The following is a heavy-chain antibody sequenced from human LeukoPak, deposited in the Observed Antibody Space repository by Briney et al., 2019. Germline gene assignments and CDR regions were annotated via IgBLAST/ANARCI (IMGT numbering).Heavy chain of an antibody. CDR3: ARASGFNRFDP. Sequence: GGSLRLSCAVSGFTFSSYWMSWVRQAPGKGLGWVANIKQDGSVKYYVDSVKGRFSISRDNAKNSLDLRMNSLRAEDTAVYYCARASGFNRFDPWGQGTLVTVSS. V-gene: IGHV3-7*04. CDR1: GFTFSSYW. CDR2: IKQDGSVK. D-gene: IGHD3-10*01. J-gene: IGHJ5*02.